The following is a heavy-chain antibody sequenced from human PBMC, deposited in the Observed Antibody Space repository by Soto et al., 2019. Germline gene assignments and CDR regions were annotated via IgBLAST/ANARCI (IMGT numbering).Heavy chain of an antibody. CDR3: ARRDSGGFFRFFDS. CDR2: TGSGTGPG. V-gene: IGHV1-69*06. CDR1: GVSLSTNP. J-gene: IGHJ4*02. Sequence: GASVKVSCKASGVSLSTNPISWVRQAPGQGLEWMGGTGSGTGPGNNAQKFQGRLTVTADKSTSTVYMELTNLSSEDTAVYYCARRDSGGFFRFFDSWGQGTLVTVSS. D-gene: IGHD2-15*01.